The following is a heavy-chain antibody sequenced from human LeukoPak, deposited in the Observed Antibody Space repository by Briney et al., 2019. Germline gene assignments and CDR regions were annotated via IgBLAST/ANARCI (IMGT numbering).Heavy chain of an antibody. CDR2: INPDSGYT. Sequence: GAPVKVSCKTSGYTFTDYYIHWVRQAPGQGLEWMGWINPDSGYTNYAQKFQGRVTMTEDTSTDTAYMELSSLRSEDTAVYYCATYGIVVVPAAEYFQHWGQGTLVTVSS. D-gene: IGHD2-2*01. CDR1: GYTFTDYY. J-gene: IGHJ1*01. V-gene: IGHV1-2*02. CDR3: ATYGIVVVPAAEYFQH.